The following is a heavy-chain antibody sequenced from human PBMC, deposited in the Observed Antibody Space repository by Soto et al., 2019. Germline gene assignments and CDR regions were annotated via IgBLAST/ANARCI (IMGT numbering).Heavy chain of an antibody. V-gene: IGHV4-34*01. Sequence: SETLSLTCAVYGGSFSGYYWSWIRQPPGKGLEWIGEINHSGSTNYNPSLKSRVTISVDTSKNQFSLKLSSVTAADTAVYYCASSRGYGSGSYYTHYWGQGTLVTVS. CDR3: ASSRGYGSGSYYTHY. D-gene: IGHD3-10*01. CDR1: GGSFSGYY. CDR2: INHSGST. J-gene: IGHJ4*02.